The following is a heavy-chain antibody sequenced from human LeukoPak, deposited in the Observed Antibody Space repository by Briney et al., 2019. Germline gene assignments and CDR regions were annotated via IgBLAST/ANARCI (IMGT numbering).Heavy chain of an antibody. CDR2: IIPIFGTA. Sequence: SVKVSCKASGGTFSSYAISWARQAPGQGLEWMGGIIPIFGTANYAQKFQGRVTITADESTSTAYMELSSLRSEDTAVYYCARDWRPFGGWDIVVVPASSEYGMDVWGQGTTVTVSS. V-gene: IGHV1-69*13. CDR1: GGTFSSYA. D-gene: IGHD2-2*01. CDR3: ARDWRPFGGWDIVVVPASSEYGMDV. J-gene: IGHJ6*02.